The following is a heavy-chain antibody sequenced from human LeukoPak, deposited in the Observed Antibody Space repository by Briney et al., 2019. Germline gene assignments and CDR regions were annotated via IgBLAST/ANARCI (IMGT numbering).Heavy chain of an antibody. J-gene: IGHJ4*02. CDR2: ISSSGTTI. D-gene: IGHD4-23*01. Sequence: PGGSLRLSCAASGFTFSSYGMHWVRQAPGKGLEWVSYISSSGTTIYYADSVKGRFTISRDNAKNSLYPQMNSLRAEDTAVYYCARDYGGSSPFDYWGQGTLVTVSS. CDR3: ARDYGGSSPFDY. CDR1: GFTFSSYG. V-gene: IGHV3-48*04.